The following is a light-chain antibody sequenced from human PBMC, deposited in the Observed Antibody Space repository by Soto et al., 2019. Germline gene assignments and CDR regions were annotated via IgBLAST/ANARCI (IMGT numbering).Light chain of an antibody. V-gene: IGLV2-8*01. CDR3: SSYAASNNFYFV. CDR1: SSDVGGYNY. CDR2: EVT. J-gene: IGLJ3*02. Sequence: QSALTQPPSASGSPGQSVTISCTGTSSDVGGYNYVSWYKQYPGRAHKLMIYEVTKRPSGVPDRFSGSKSGNTASLTVSGLQAEDEAEYYCSSYAASNNFYFVFGGGTKLTVL.